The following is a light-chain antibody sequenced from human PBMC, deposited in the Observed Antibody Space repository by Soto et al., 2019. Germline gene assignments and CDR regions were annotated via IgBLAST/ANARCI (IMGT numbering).Light chain of an antibody. V-gene: IGKV1-5*03. J-gene: IGKJ2*01. CDR3: QQYNSYPYT. CDR1: QSINGW. CDR2: KAS. Sequence: DIQMTQSPSTLSASVGDRVTITCRASQSINGWLAWYQQKAGKAPKLLIYKASTLESAVPSRFSGSGSATEFTLTISSLQPDDSATYYCQQYNSYPYTFGQGTKLEIK.